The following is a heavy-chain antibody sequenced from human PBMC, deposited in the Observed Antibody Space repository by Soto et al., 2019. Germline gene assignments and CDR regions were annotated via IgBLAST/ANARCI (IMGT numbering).Heavy chain of an antibody. Sequence: QLQLQESGPGLVKPSETLSLTCTVSGGSISSSSYWGWIRQPPGKGLEWIGSIYSTGNTYYNPSLKSRVSISADTSKNQFSLKLTSVTAADTAVYYCRRSSRYSTDVWGKGTTVTVSS. D-gene: IGHD6-13*01. CDR3: RRSSRYSTDV. CDR1: GGSISSSSY. CDR2: IYSTGNT. J-gene: IGHJ6*04. V-gene: IGHV4-39*01.